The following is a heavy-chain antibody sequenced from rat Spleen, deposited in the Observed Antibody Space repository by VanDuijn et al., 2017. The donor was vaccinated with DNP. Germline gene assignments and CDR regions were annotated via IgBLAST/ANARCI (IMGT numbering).Heavy chain of an antibody. V-gene: IGHV5-7*01. J-gene: IGHJ2*01. D-gene: IGHD1-6*01. CDR1: GFTFSNYD. CDR3: ARRKNYGLSYYFDY. Sequence: EVQLVESGGGLVQPGRSVKLSCAASGFTFSNYDMAWVRQTPKKGLEWVATITSDGGSTSYRDTVKGRVSITRDNAKETLYLQMDSLRSEDTATYYCARRKNYGLSYYFDYWGQGVLVTVSS. CDR2: ITSDGGST.